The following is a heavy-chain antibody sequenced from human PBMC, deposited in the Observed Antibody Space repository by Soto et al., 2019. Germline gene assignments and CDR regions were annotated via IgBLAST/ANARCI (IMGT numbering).Heavy chain of an antibody. CDR3: ARDSGYNYGYFRWFDP. Sequence: TLSLTCTVSGGSISSGGYYWSWIRQHPGKGLEWIGYIYYSGSTYYNPSLKSRVTISVDTSKNQFSLKLSSVTAADTAVYYCARDSGYNYGYFRWFDPWGQGTLVTVSS. V-gene: IGHV4-31*03. J-gene: IGHJ5*02. D-gene: IGHD5-18*01. CDR2: IYYSGST. CDR1: GGSISSGGYY.